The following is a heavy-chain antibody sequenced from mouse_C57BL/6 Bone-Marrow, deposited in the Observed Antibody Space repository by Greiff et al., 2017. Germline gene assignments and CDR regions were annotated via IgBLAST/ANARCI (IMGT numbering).Heavy chain of an antibody. D-gene: IGHD2-1*01. CDR3: ATYGNQRYCDV. J-gene: IGHJ1*03. CDR1: GFSLTSYG. CDR2: IWSGGST. Sequence: LVESGPGLVQPSQSLSITCTVSGFSLTSYGVHWVRQSPGKGLEWLGVIWSGGSTDYNAAFISSLSISKDNSTSQVFFKMNSLQAIDTAIYYGATYGNQRYCDVWGTGTTVTVSS. V-gene: IGHV2-2*02.